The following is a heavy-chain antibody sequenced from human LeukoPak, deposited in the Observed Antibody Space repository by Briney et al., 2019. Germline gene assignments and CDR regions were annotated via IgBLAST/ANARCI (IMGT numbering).Heavy chain of an antibody. CDR2: IYYSGST. D-gene: IGHD5-24*01. CDR3: ASYNGRRDGYNFGY. J-gene: IGHJ4*02. V-gene: IGHV4-39*01. CDR1: GGSISSSSYY. Sequence: PSETLSLTCTVSGGSISSSSYYWGWFRQPPGKGLEWLGSIYYSGSTYYNPSLKSRFTISVDTSKNQFSLKLSSVTAADTAVYYCASYNGRRDGYNFGYWGQGTLVTVSS.